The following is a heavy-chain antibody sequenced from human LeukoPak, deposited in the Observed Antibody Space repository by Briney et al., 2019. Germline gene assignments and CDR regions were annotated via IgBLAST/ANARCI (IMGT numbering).Heavy chain of an antibody. Sequence: KPGGSLRLSCAASGFTFSNAWMSWVRQAPGKGLEWVGRIKSKTDGGTTDYAAPVKGRFTISRDDSKNTLYLQMNSLKTEDTAVYYCTTDRIVVVPAAILDNWFDPWGQGTLVTVSS. J-gene: IGHJ5*02. CDR3: TTDRIVVVPAAILDNWFDP. D-gene: IGHD2-2*01. V-gene: IGHV3-15*01. CDR2: IKSKTDGGTT. CDR1: GFTFSNAW.